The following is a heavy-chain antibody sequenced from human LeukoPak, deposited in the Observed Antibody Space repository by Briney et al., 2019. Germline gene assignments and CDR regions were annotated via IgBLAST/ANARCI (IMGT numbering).Heavy chain of an antibody. CDR3: ARERYSSGWYLDC. D-gene: IGHD6-19*01. CDR1: GFTFSSYG. CDR2: IWYDGSNK. J-gene: IGHJ4*02. Sequence: GGSLRLSCAASGFTFSSYGMHWVRQAPGKGLEWVAVIWYDGSNKYYADSVKGRFTISRDNSKNTLYLQMNSLRAEDTAVYYCARERYSSGWYLDCWGQGTLVTVSS. V-gene: IGHV3-33*01.